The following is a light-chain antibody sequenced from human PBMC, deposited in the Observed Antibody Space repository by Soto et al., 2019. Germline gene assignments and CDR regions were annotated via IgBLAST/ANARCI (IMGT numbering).Light chain of an antibody. CDR3: QQYSSFLT. CDR1: QSISRW. Sequence: DIQMTQSPSTLSASVGDRVTITCRASQSISRWLAWSQQKPGKAPKLLIYDASNLQSGVSSRFSGRGSGTEFTLTITSLQPDDFATYYCQQYSSFLTFGGGTKVEI. J-gene: IGKJ4*01. CDR2: DAS. V-gene: IGKV1-5*01.